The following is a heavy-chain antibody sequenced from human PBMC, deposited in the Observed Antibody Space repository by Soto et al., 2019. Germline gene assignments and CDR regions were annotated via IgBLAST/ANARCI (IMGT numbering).Heavy chain of an antibody. Sequence: SVKVSCKASGYTFTSYGISWVRQAPGQGLEWIGWIVVDSGNTNYAQKFQERVTITRDMSTSTAYMELSSLRSEDTAVYYCAADQSSNGTPYWGQGTLVTVSS. D-gene: IGHD4-4*01. CDR1: GYTFTSYG. CDR2: IVVDSGNT. CDR3: AADQSSNGTPY. V-gene: IGHV1-58*02. J-gene: IGHJ4*02.